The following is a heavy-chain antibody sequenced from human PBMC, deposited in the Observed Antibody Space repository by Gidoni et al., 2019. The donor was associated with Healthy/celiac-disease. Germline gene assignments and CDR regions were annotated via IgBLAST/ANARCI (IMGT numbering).Heavy chain of an antibody. J-gene: IGHJ4*02. CDR2: IYYSGST. D-gene: IGHD3-10*01. V-gene: IGHV4-39*01. CDR3: ARSTRGPRDY. Sequence: QLQLQESGPGLVKPSETLSLTCTVSGGSIRSSSYYWGWIRQPPGKGLEWIGSIYYSGSTYYHPSLKSRVTISVDTSKNQFSLKLSSVTAADTAVYYCARSTRGPRDYWGQGTLVTVSS. CDR1: GGSIRSSSYY.